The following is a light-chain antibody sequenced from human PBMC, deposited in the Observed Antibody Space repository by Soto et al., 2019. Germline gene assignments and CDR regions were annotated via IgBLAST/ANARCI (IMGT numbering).Light chain of an antibody. Sequence: DIQMTQSPSALSASVGDRVTITCRASQSISSWLAWYQQKPGKAPKLLIYDASSLESRVPSRFSGSGSGTEFTLTISGLRPYDFATYYCQQYNTYSYTFGQGTKLEIK. J-gene: IGKJ2*01. CDR3: QQYNTYSYT. CDR1: QSISSW. V-gene: IGKV1-5*01. CDR2: DAS.